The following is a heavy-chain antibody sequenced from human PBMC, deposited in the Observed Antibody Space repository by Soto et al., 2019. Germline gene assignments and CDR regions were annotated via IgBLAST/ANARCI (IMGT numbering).Heavy chain of an antibody. D-gene: IGHD1-26*01. CDR3: ASQRGSYARDFDY. CDR1: GGSISSSSYY. J-gene: IGHJ4*02. Sequence: QLQLQESGPGLVKPSETLSLTCTVSGGSISSSSYYWGWIRQPPGKGLEWIGSIYYSGSTYYNPSLKSRVTISVDTSKNQFSLKLSSVTAADTAVYYCASQRGSYARDFDYWGQGTLVTVSS. CDR2: IYYSGST. V-gene: IGHV4-39*01.